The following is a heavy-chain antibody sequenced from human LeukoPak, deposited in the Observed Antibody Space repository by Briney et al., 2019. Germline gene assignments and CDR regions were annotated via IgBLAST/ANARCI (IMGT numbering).Heavy chain of an antibody. Sequence: PGGSLRLSCAASGFTFSDYYMSWIRQAPGKGLEWVSYISSSGSTIYYADSVKGRFTISRDNSKNTLYLQMNNLRAEDTAAYFCARETMLRGVINFDYWGQGTLVTVSS. D-gene: IGHD3-10*01. V-gene: IGHV3-11*04. CDR3: ARETMLRGVINFDY. J-gene: IGHJ4*02. CDR1: GFTFSDYY. CDR2: ISSSGSTI.